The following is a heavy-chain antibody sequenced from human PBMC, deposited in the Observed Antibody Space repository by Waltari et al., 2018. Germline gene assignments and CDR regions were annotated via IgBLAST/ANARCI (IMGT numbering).Heavy chain of an antibody. CDR1: GFSFSTYG. CDR3: AKDYRRGDLWSGCVDH. J-gene: IGHJ4*02. D-gene: IGHD3-3*01. V-gene: IGHV3-30*18. Sequence: QVQLVESGGGVVQPGTSVRLSCVGSGFSFSTYGIHWVRQAPGKGLEGVAVMSYDENNNYYADSVKGRFTISRDKSKNTLYLQMNSLRDEDTAVYYCAKDYRRGDLWSGCVDHWGQGTLVTVSS. CDR2: MSYDENNN.